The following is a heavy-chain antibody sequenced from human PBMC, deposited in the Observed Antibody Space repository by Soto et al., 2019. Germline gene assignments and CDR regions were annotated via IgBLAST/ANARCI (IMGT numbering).Heavy chain of an antibody. D-gene: IGHD1-26*01. CDR2: IRSKAYGGTT. J-gene: IGHJ4*02. V-gene: IGHV3-49*03. CDR1: GFTFGDYA. CDR3: TREVSGSYAPDY. Sequence: PGGPLRLSCTAPGFTFGDYAMSWFRQAPGKGLEGVGFIRSKAYGGTTEYAASVKGRFTISRDDSKSIAYLQMNSLKTEDTAVYYCTREVSGSYAPDYWGQGTLVTVSS.